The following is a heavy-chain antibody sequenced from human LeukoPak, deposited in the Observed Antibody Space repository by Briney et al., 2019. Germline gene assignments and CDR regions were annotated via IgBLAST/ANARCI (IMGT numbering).Heavy chain of an antibody. V-gene: IGHV5-51*01. CDR2: IYPGDSDT. D-gene: IGHD1-1*01. J-gene: IGHJ5*02. Sequence: GESLKISCKGSGYSFTGYWIGWVRQMPGKGLEWMGIIYPGDSDTRYSPSFQGQVTISADKSISTAYLQWSSLKASDTAMYYCARLGLERGHWFDPWGQGTLVTVSP. CDR3: ARLGLERGHWFDP. CDR1: GYSFTGYW.